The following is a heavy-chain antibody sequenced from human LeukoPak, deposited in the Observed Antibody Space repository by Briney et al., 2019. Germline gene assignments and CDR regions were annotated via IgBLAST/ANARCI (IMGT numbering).Heavy chain of an antibody. CDR3: ARVLGGTFDY. J-gene: IGHJ4*02. CDR1: GGSISSGNYY. V-gene: IGHV4-61*02. D-gene: IGHD1-26*01. Sequence: SETLSLTCTVSGGSISSGNYYWSWIRQPAGTGLEWIGRIYTSGSTNYNPSLKSRVTISVDTSKNQFSLKLSSVTAADTAVYYCARVLGGTFDYWGQGTLVTVSS. CDR2: IYTSGST.